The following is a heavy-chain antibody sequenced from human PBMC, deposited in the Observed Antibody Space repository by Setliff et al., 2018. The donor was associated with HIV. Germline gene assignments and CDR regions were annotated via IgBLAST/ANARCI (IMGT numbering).Heavy chain of an antibody. Sequence: GGSLRLSCAASGFTFEKEGMSWVRQGPGKGLEWVCGINWNGMHTDYADSVKGRFTIARDNAKDSLFLEMNSLTAEDTALYYCARAHFSGSGTFYLTSEYWGQGTLVTVSS. J-gene: IGHJ4*02. CDR1: GFTFEKEG. CDR2: INWNGMHT. D-gene: IGHD3-10*01. CDR3: ARAHFSGSGTFYLTSEY. V-gene: IGHV3-20*04.